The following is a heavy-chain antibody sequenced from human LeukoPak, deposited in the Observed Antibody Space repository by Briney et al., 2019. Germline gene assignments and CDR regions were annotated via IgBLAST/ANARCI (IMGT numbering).Heavy chain of an antibody. Sequence: GGSLRLSCAASGFTFSNAWMSWVPQAPGKGLEWVGRIKSKTDGGTTDYAAPVKGRFTISRDDSKNTLYLQMNSLKTEDTAVYYCTTDVYDSYAFDIWGQGTMVTVSS. J-gene: IGHJ3*02. CDR2: IKSKTDGGTT. CDR3: TTDVYDSYAFDI. CDR1: GFTFSNAW. V-gene: IGHV3-15*01. D-gene: IGHD3-22*01.